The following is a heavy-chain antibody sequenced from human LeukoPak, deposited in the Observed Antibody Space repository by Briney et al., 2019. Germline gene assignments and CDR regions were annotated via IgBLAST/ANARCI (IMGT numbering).Heavy chain of an antibody. V-gene: IGHV1-8*01. D-gene: IGHD3-10*01. CDR1: GYTFTSYD. CDR3: ARGRTESYYYMDV. J-gene: IGHJ6*03. Sequence: ASVKVSCKASGYTFTSYDIHWVRQAAGQGLEWMGWMSPRSGNTASARKFQGRVTMTRNTSINTAYMELSSLRPEDTAVYFCARGRTESYYYMDVWGRGTTVTIPS. CDR2: MSPRSGNT.